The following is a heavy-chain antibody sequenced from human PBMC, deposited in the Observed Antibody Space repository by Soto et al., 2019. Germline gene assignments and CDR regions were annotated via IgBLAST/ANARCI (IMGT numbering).Heavy chain of an antibody. V-gene: IGHV1-69*12. Sequence: QVQLVQSGAEVKKPGSSVKVSCKASGGTFSSYAISWVRQAPGQGLEWMGGIIPIFGTANYAQKFQGRVTITADESTSPAYMELSSLRSEDTAVYYCARAPSGYIPDYFDYWGQGTLVTVSS. CDR2: IIPIFGTA. D-gene: IGHD3-22*01. CDR3: ARAPSGYIPDYFDY. CDR1: GGTFSSYA. J-gene: IGHJ4*02.